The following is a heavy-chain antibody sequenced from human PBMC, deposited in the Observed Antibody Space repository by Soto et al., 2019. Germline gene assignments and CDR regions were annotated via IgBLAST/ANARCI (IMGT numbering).Heavy chain of an antibody. CDR3: ARDSIPHTAMVLGYYGMDV. V-gene: IGHV4-30-4*01. J-gene: IGHJ6*02. Sequence: SETLSLTCTVSGGSISSGDYYWSWIRQPPGKGLEWIGYIYYSGSTYYNPSLKSRVTISVDTSKNQFSLKLSSVTAADTAVYYCARDSIPHTAMVLGYYGMDVWGQGTTVTVSS. CDR1: GGSISSGDYY. D-gene: IGHD5-18*01. CDR2: IYYSGST.